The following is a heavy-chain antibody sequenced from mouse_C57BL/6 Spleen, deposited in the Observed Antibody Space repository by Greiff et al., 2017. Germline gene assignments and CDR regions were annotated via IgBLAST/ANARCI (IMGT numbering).Heavy chain of an antibody. CDR3: ARGYDGAMDY. D-gene: IGHD2-3*01. J-gene: IGHJ4*01. V-gene: IGHV5-17*01. CDR2: ISSGSSTI. Sequence: EVKLVESGGGLVKPGGSLKLSCAASGFTFSDYGMHWVRQAPEKGLEWVAYISSGSSTIYYADTVKGRFTISRDNAKNTLFLQMTSLRSEDTDMYYCARGYDGAMDYWGQGTSVTVSS. CDR1: GFTFSDYG.